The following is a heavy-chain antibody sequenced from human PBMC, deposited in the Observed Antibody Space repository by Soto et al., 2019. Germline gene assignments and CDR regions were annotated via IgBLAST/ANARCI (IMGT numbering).Heavy chain of an antibody. CDR3: AKGAWLDS. CDR1: GFSFSTFD. J-gene: IGHJ4*02. V-gene: IGHV3-23*01. Sequence: EVQLLDSGGGLVQPGGSLRLSCEASGFSFSTFDMSWVRQAPGKGLQCVSFIRGSDGTTYYADSVRGRFTISRDNSRNTRYLQMNSLTADDTALYYCAKGAWLDSWGRGTLVTVAS. CDR2: IRGSDGTT. D-gene: IGHD1-26*01.